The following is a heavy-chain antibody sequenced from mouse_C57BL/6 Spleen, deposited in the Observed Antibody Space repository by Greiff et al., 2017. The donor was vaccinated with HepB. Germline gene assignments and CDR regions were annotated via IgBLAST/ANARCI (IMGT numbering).Heavy chain of an antibody. CDR2: INPNNGGT. V-gene: IGHV1-26*01. J-gene: IGHJ2*01. CDR3: ARYYSNYEGFDY. D-gene: IGHD2-5*01. CDR1: GYTFTDYY. Sequence: VQLQQSGPELVKPGASVKISCKASGYTFTDYYMNWVKQSHGKSLEWIGDINPNNGGTSYNQKFKGKATLTVDKSSSTAYMELRSLTSEDSAVYYCARYYSNYEGFDYWGQGTTLTVSS.